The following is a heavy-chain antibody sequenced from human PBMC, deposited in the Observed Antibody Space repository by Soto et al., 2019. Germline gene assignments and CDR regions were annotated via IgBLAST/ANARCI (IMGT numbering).Heavy chain of an antibody. J-gene: IGHJ6*01. CDR3: AREDRDRETGLVPAAIDGMVV. CDR1: GGTFSRYS. V-gene: IGHV1-69*08. D-gene: IGHD2-2*01. Sequence: QVQLVQSGAEVKKPGSSVKVSCKASGGTFSRYSITWVRQAPGHGLEWIGRIIPIFGIASYAQKFQGRVTITAHESTPTAYMELSSLRSDATAVYYCAREDRDRETGLVPAAIDGMVVWGQGTTVTVSS. CDR2: IIPIFGIA.